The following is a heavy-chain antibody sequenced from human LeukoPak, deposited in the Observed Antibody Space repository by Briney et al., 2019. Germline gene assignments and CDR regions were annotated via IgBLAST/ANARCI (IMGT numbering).Heavy chain of an antibody. CDR1: GGSISSGGYY. CDR2: IYYSGST. J-gene: IGHJ4*02. D-gene: IGHD2-15*01. V-gene: IGHV4-31*03. Sequence: PSQTLSLTCTVSGGSISSGGYYWSWIRQHPGTGLEWIGYIYYSGSTNYNPSLKSRVTISVDTSKNQFSLKLSSVTAADTAVYYCARGYCSGGSCYYFDYWGQGTLVTVSS. CDR3: ARGYCSGGSCYYFDY.